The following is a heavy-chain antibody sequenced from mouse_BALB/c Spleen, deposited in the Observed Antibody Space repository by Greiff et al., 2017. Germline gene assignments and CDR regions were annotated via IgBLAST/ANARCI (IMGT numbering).Heavy chain of an antibody. D-gene: IGHD2-4*01. CDR2: ISSGGST. Sequence: EVQVVESGGGLVKPGGSLKLSCAASGFTFSSYAMSWVRQTPEKRLEWVASISSGGSTYYPDSVKGRFTISRDNARNILYLQMSSLRSEDTAMYYCARARDYGGFAYWGQGTLVTVSA. J-gene: IGHJ3*01. CDR3: ARARDYGGFAY. CDR1: GFTFSSYA. V-gene: IGHV5-6-5*01.